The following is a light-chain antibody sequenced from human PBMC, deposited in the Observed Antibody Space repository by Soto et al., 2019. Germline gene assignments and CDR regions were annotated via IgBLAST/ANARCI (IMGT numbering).Light chain of an antibody. J-gene: IGKJ1*01. CDR3: QHYNSYSEA. CDR2: KAS. CDR1: QTISSW. Sequence: DIQMTQSPSTLSGSVGDRVTMTCRASQTISSWLAWYQQKPGKAPKLLIYKASTLKSGVPSRFSGSGSGTEFTLTISSLQPDDFATYYCQHYNSYSEAFXQGTK. V-gene: IGKV1-5*03.